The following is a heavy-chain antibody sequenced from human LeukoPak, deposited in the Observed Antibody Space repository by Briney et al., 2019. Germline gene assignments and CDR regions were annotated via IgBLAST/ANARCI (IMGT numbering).Heavy chain of an antibody. Sequence: PGGSLRLSCAASGFIFSSSWMTWVRQAPGLGLEWVANIKQDGSEIFYVDSVQGRFTITRDNAKNSLYLQMNSLRAEDTAIYYCERVRTEWYLDLWGRGTLVTVSS. CDR1: GFIFSSSW. V-gene: IGHV3-7*01. J-gene: IGHJ2*01. CDR3: ERVRTEWYLDL. D-gene: IGHD3/OR15-3a*01. CDR2: IKQDGSEI.